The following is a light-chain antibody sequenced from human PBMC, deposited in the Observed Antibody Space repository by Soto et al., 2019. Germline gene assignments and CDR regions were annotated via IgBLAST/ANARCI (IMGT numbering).Light chain of an antibody. CDR2: DVN. Sequence: QSALTQPRSVSGSPGQSVTICCTGTSSDVGGFNSVSWYQQHPGKAPKLMIYDVNKRPSGVPDRFSGSKSGSTASLTISGLQAEDEADYYCCSYTSSNTWVFGGGTK. CDR1: SSDVGGFNS. J-gene: IGLJ3*02. CDR3: CSYTSSNTWV. V-gene: IGLV2-11*01.